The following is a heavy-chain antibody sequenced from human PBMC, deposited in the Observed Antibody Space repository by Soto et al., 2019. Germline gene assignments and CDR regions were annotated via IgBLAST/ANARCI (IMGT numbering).Heavy chain of an antibody. Sequence: PGGSLRLSCAVSGLTLSRYWMSWVRQAPGKGLEWVANINQDGSDKHYLDSVKGRFTVSRDNAKNSLYLQMNGLRVEDTAVYFCARGHYGMEDWGQGTTVTVSS. CDR1: GLTLSRYW. V-gene: IGHV3-7*05. CDR3: ARGHYGMED. CDR2: INQDGSDK. J-gene: IGHJ6*02.